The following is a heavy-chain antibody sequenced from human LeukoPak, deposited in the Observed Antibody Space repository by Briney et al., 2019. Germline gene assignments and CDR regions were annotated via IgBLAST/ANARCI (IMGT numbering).Heavy chain of an antibody. CDR1: GGSISSGGYY. CDR3: ARDSGSYHDY. J-gene: IGHJ4*02. D-gene: IGHD1-26*01. V-gene: IGHV4-30-2*01. Sequence: TSETLSLTCTVSGGSISSGGYYWSWMRQPPGKGLEWIGYNYHSGSTYYNPSLKSRVTISVDRSKNQFSLKLSSVTAADTAVYYCARDSGSYHDYWGQGTLVTVSS. CDR2: NYHSGST.